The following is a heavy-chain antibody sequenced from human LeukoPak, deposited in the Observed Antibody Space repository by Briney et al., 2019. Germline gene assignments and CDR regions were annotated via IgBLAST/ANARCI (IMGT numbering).Heavy chain of an antibody. J-gene: IGHJ4*02. CDR1: GFTFTSYA. CDR3: TRGRDIVATITFRGYSYGPDY. V-gene: IGHV3-49*03. D-gene: IGHD5-12*01. CDR2: IRSKAYGGTT. Sequence: GGSLRLSCASSGFTFTSYAVNWFRQAPGKGLEWVGFIRSKAYGGTTEYAASVKGRFTISRDDSKSIAYLQMNSLKTEDTAVYYCTRGRDIVATITFRGYSYGPDYWGQGTLVTVSS.